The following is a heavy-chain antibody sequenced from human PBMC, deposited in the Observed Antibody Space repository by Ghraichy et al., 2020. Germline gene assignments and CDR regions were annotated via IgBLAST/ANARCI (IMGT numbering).Heavy chain of an antibody. Sequence: ASVKVSCKAGRDHVRSSGTCRKRVCPGQGVEWMGWISAYNGNTNYAQKLQGRVTMTTDTSTSTAYMELRSLRSDDTAVYYCARDGAPRIVGATQIPGGSDLDPWGHGTLFTFS. J-gene: IGHJ5*02. D-gene: IGHD1-26*01. CDR1: RDHVRSSG. CDR3: ARDGAPRIVGATQIPGGSDLDP. V-gene: IGHV1-18*01. CDR2: ISAYNGNT.